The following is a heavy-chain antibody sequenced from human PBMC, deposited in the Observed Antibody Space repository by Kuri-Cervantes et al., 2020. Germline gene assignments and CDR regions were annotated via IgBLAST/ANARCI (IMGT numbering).Heavy chain of an antibody. D-gene: IGHD4-17*01. CDR1: GASISTNY. V-gene: IGHV4-59*12. CDR3: ARGVGYGDHVQWFDP. CDR2: IHHTGST. Sequence: SETLSLTCTVSGASISTNYWSWIRQSPGKGLEWIGYIHHTGSTNHIPSLKSRVTISVDRSKNQFSLKLSSVTAADTAAYYCARGVGYGDHVQWFDPWGQGTLVTVSS. J-gene: IGHJ5*02.